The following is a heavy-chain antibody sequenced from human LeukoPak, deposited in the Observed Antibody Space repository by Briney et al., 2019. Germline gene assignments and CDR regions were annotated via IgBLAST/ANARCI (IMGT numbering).Heavy chain of an antibody. CDR1: GFTFSSYS. D-gene: IGHD4-17*01. Sequence: GGSLRLSCAASGFTFSSYSMNWVRQAPGKGLEWVSSISSSSSYIYYADSVKGRFTISRDNAKNSLYLQMKSLRAEDTAVYYCARDFLQDHYGDYDPSYYFDYWGQGTLVTVSS. CDR2: ISSSSSYI. CDR3: ARDFLQDHYGDYDPSYYFDY. V-gene: IGHV3-21*01. J-gene: IGHJ4*02.